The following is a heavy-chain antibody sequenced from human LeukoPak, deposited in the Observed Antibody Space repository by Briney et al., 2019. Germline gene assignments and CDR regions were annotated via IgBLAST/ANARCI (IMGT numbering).Heavy chain of an antibody. CDR1: GFTFSSYS. CDR2: ISSSSTYI. J-gene: IGHJ6*04. V-gene: IGHV3-21*01. Sequence: PGGSLRLYCAASGFTFSSYSMNWVRQAPGKGLEWVSSISSSSTYIYYADSVKGRFTISRDNAKNSLYLQMNSLRAEDTAVYYCARATPYYYALDVWGKGTTFTVSS. CDR3: ARATPYYYALDV.